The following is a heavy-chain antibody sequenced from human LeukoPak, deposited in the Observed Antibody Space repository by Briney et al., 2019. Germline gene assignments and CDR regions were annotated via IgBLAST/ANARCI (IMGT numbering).Heavy chain of an antibody. J-gene: IGHJ5*02. D-gene: IGHD3-10*01. CDR3: VRRMVRGNWFDP. CDR1: GYTFTSYD. Sequence: ASVTVSCKASGYTFTSYDINWVRQAPGQGLEWMGWMNTKRANTGYAQNFQRRATITRNTSIRTAYMELSSLRSEDTAVYYCVRRMVRGNWFDPWGQGTLVTVSS. V-gene: IGHV1-8*01. CDR2: MNTKRANT.